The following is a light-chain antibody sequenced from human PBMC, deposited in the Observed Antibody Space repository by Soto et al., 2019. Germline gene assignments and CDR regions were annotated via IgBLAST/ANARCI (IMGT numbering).Light chain of an antibody. V-gene: IGKV3-20*01. CDR2: GAS. CDR1: QSVSSSY. CDR3: QQYGSSLIT. Sequence: ESVLTQSPGTLSLSPVESATLSCRASQSVSSSYLAWYQQKPGQAPRLLICGASSRATGIPDRFSGSGSGTDFTLTISRLEPEDFAVYYCQQYGSSLITFGQGTRLEIK. J-gene: IGKJ5*01.